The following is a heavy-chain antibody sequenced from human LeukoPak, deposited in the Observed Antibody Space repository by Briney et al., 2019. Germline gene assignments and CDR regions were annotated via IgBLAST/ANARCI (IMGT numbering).Heavy chain of an antibody. CDR3: AKDYDGDHPYYYYYYMDV. Sequence: GGSLRLSCAASGFTFSSYSMNWVRQAPGKGLEWVSVIYSGGSTYYADSVKGRFTISRDNSKNTLYLQMNSLRAEDTAVYYCAKDYDGDHPYYYYYYMDVWGKGTTVTVSS. CDR2: IYSGGST. J-gene: IGHJ6*03. D-gene: IGHD4-17*01. V-gene: IGHV3-NL1*01. CDR1: GFTFSSYS.